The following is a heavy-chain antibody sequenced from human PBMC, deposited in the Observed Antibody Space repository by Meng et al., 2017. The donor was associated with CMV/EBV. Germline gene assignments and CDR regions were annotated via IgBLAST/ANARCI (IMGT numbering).Heavy chain of an antibody. CDR3: VRGFWGP. CDR2: INQDGTEK. Sequence: GGSLRLSCAASGFTFSSYEMNWVRQAPGKGLEWVANINQDGTEKYYVDSVKGRFTISRDNAKNSLYLQMNSLRAEDTAMYYCVRGFWGPWGQGTLVTVSS. J-gene: IGHJ5*02. CDR1: GFTFSSYE. D-gene: IGHD3-16*01. V-gene: IGHV3-7*01.